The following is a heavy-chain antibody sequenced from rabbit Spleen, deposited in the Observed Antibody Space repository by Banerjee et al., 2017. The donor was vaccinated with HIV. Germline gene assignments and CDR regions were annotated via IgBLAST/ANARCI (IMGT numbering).Heavy chain of an antibody. J-gene: IGHJ4*01. D-gene: IGHD1-1*01. V-gene: IGHV1S40*01. CDR2: IAGSSSGFT. CDR3: ARDLPDVIGWNFSL. CDR1: GFSFSSSDY. Sequence: QSLEESGGGLVQPEGSLTLTCKASGFSFSSSDYICWVRQAPGKGLEWISCIAGSSSGFTYSATWATGRFTISKTSSTTVTLQMTSLTAADTARYFCARDLPDVIGWNFSLWGPGTLVTVS.